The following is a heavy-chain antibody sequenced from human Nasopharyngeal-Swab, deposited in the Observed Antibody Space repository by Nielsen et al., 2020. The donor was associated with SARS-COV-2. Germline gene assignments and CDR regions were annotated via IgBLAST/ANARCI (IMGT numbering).Heavy chain of an antibody. D-gene: IGHD3-16*01. Sequence: GESLKISCEASGFTLSNYWIHWVRQTPGKGLLWVSRINTDASRTSYADSVKGRFTISRDNAKNTVYLQMNSLRGEDTAVYYCTRVDVHDAFDMWGQGTMLTVSS. CDR1: GFTLSNYW. V-gene: IGHV3-74*01. J-gene: IGHJ3*02. CDR2: INTDASRT. CDR3: TRVDVHDAFDM.